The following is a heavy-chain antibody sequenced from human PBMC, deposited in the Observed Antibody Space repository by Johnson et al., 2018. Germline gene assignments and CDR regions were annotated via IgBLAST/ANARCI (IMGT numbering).Heavy chain of an antibody. CDR3: ARLAVVDVAFDI. J-gene: IGHJ3*02. CDR2: IYPGDSAT. V-gene: IGHV5-51*01. CDR1: GYSSTSYW. Sequence: VQLVQSGAEVKKPGESLKISCKGSGYSSTSYWIGWVRQMPGKGLEWMGIIYPGDSATRYSPSFQGQVTFSVDKSINTTYLQWSRLKASDTAMYSCARLAVVDVAFDIWGQGTMITVSA. D-gene: IGHD6-19*01.